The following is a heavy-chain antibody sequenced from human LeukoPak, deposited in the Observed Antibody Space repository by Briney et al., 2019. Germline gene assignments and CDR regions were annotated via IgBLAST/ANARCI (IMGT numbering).Heavy chain of an antibody. Sequence: GGSLRLSCAASGFTFSSYWMSWVRQAPGKGLEWVANIKQDGSEKYYVDSVRGRFTISRDSARNSLYLQMSSLRAEDTAVYYCARISMIPKGAFDIWGQGTMVTVSP. J-gene: IGHJ3*02. CDR3: ARISMIPKGAFDI. CDR2: IKQDGSEK. CDR1: GFTFSSYW. V-gene: IGHV3-7*01. D-gene: IGHD3-22*01.